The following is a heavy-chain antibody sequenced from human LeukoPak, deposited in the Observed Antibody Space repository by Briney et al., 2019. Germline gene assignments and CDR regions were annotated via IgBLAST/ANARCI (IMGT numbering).Heavy chain of an antibody. V-gene: IGHV3-7*05. Sequence: GGTLRLSCVASGFTFSSYWMTWVRQAPAKELEWVANIKEDGSEKSYVASVKGRFPISRDNAKNSLYLQMNSLRAEDTAVYYCARTGRRLDYWGQGTLVTVSS. CDR3: ARTGRRLDY. D-gene: IGHD6-6*01. CDR1: GFTFSSYW. CDR2: IKEDGSEK. J-gene: IGHJ4*02.